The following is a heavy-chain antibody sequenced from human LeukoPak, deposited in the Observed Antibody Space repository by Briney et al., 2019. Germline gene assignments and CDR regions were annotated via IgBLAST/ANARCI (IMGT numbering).Heavy chain of an antibody. CDR3: AKDLGWAGGATAIRALDY. Sequence: PGGSLRLSCAASGFTFSSYEMNWVRQAPGKGLEWVSYISSSGSTIYYADSVKGRFTISRDNSKNTVYLQLNTLRPEDTAVYYRAKDLGWAGGATAIRALDYWGQGTLVTVSS. CDR1: GFTFSSYE. J-gene: IGHJ4*02. CDR2: ISSSGSTI. D-gene: IGHD2-21*02. V-gene: IGHV3-48*03.